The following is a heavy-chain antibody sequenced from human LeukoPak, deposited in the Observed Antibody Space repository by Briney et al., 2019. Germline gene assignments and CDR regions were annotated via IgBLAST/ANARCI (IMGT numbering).Heavy chain of an antibody. D-gene: IGHD3-10*01. CDR2: VDQSGST. CDR3: AKPFYRSGTGGFVS. Sequence: PSETLSLTRGVSGGSFGSHFWSWIRQAPGKGLEWIGEVDQSGSTNYNPSLKSRVTMSLDTSTNQFSLNLTSVTAADTATYFCAKPFYRSGTGGFVSWGLGSLVIVSS. V-gene: IGHV4-34*01. CDR1: GGSFGSHF. J-gene: IGHJ4*02.